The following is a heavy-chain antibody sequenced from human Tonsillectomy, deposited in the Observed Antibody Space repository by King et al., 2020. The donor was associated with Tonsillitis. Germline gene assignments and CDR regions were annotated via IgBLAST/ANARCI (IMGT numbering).Heavy chain of an antibody. CDR2: ISCSGGST. Sequence: VQLVESGGGLVQPGGSLRLSCAASGFTFSSYAMSWVRQAPGKGLEWVSAISCSGGSTYYADSVKGRFTISRDNSKNTLYLQMNSLRAEDTAVYYCAKDSNYYGSGSYAFDIWGQGTMVTVSS. CDR1: GFTFSSYA. CDR3: AKDSNYYGSGSYAFDI. D-gene: IGHD3-10*01. J-gene: IGHJ3*02. V-gene: IGHV3-23*04.